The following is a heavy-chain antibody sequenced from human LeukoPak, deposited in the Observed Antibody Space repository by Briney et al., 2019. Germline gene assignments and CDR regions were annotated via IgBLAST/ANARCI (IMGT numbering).Heavy chain of an antibody. Sequence: ASVKVSCKAAGYSFTGYYMHWVRQAPGQGLEWMGWINPNSGGTNYAQKVQGRGTMTRDTSISPTYMELRRLRSDETAVYYCARDYQEYSSSWYDAFDIWGQGTMVTVSS. CDR2: INPNSGGT. D-gene: IGHD6-13*01. CDR1: GYSFTGYY. CDR3: ARDYQEYSSSWYDAFDI. J-gene: IGHJ3*02. V-gene: IGHV1-2*02.